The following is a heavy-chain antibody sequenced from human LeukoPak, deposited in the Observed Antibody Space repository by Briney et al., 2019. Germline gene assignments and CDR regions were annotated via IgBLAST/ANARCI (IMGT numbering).Heavy chain of an antibody. J-gene: IGHJ4*02. D-gene: IGHD6-13*01. Sequence: SETLSLTCAVSGYSISSGYYWGWIRQPPGKGLEWIGSIYHSGSTYYNPSLKSRVTISVDTSKNQFSLKLSSVTAADTAVYYCATQSSSWAYWGQGTLVTVSS. CDR3: ATQSSSWAY. CDR1: GYSISSGYY. CDR2: IYHSGST. V-gene: IGHV4-38-2*01.